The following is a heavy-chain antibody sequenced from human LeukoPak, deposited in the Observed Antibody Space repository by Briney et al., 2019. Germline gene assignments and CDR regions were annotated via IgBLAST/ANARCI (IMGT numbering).Heavy chain of an antibody. D-gene: IGHD6-6*01. J-gene: IGHJ4*02. V-gene: IGHV4-39*01. CDR3: ARLTHGSSSSADY. CDR1: GGSISISSYF. CDR2: IYYIGST. Sequence: SETLSLTCTVSGGSISISSYFWGWIRQPPGKGLEGIGSIYYIGSTYYTPSLKSRVTISVDTSKNQFSLKLSSVTAADTAVYYCARLTHGSSSSADYWGQGTLVTVSS.